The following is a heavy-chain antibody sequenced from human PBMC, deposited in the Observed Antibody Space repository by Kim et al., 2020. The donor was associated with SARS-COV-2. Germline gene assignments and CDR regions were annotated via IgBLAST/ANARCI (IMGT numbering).Heavy chain of an antibody. CDR3: AKARRTGTTEGFDH. Sequence: GGSLRLSCPATGFNFTNYVMSWVRQAPGKGLEWVSAVSGSGRGTYYADSVQGRFTISRDNSKNTVYLQMNSLRVDDTAVYYCAKARRTGTTEGFDHWGQGTLVTVSS. CDR1: GFNFTNYV. D-gene: IGHD3-10*01. J-gene: IGHJ4*02. CDR2: VSGSGRGT. V-gene: IGHV3-23*01.